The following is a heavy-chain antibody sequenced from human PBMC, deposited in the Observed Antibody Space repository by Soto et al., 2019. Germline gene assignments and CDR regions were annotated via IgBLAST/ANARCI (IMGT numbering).Heavy chain of an antibody. CDR3: AGYLSGSGRYFFHH. V-gene: IGHV3-7*03. CDR1: EFTLISSF. CDR2: INQDGSGT. D-gene: IGHD6-19*01. Sequence: GGSLRLSCIASEFTLISSFMGWVRQAPGKGLEWVANINQDGSGTYYVDSVKSRFTISRDNAKNSLYLQMNSLRAADTAVYYCAGYLSGSGRYFFHHSGQGTLVTVYS. J-gene: IGHJ4*02.